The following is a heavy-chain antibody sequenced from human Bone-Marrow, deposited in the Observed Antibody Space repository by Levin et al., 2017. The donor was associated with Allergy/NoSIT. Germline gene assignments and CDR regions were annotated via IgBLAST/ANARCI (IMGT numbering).Heavy chain of an antibody. J-gene: IGHJ4*02. CDR1: GDSVSTSSSY. CDR3: ARLNSQGYTWGTFRPFDY. CDR2: IFYLGNT. Sequence: PSETLSLTCTVSGDSVSTSSSYWGWIRPPPGKGLEWIGSIFYLGNTNYNPSLKSRVTISVDTSKNQFPLRLTSATATDTGVYYCARLNSQGYTWGTFRPFDYWGRGSLVTVSS. D-gene: IGHD3-16*02. V-gene: IGHV4-39*01.